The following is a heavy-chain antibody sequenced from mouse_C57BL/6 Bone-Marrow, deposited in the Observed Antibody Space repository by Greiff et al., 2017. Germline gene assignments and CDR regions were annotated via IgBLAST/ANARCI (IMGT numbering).Heavy chain of an antibody. D-gene: IGHD1-1*01. CDR2: IDPSDSYT. CDR1: GYTFTSYW. Sequence: QVQLQQPGAELVRPGTSVKLSCKASGYTFTSYWMHWVKQRPGQGLEWIGVIDPSDSYTNYNQKFKGKATLTVDTSSSTAYMQLSSLTSEDSAVYYCARDTTVVAEAYWGQGTLVTASA. CDR3: ARDTTVVAEAY. V-gene: IGHV1-59*01. J-gene: IGHJ3*01.